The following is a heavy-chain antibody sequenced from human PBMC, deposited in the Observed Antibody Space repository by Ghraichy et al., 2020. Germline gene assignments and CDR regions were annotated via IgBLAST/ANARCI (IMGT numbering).Heavy chain of an antibody. Sequence: SETLSLTCAVYGGSFSAYYWTWIRQSPGKGLEWIGEINYSGRTNYNPPLKSRVTISVDTSKTQFSLNLNPVTAADTAVYYCARGPRTSMSGVVVYYGMDVWGQGTTVTVSS. V-gene: IGHV4-34*01. CDR2: INYSGRT. CDR3: ARGPRTSMSGVVVYYGMDV. D-gene: IGHD3-3*01. CDR1: GGSFSAYY. J-gene: IGHJ6*02.